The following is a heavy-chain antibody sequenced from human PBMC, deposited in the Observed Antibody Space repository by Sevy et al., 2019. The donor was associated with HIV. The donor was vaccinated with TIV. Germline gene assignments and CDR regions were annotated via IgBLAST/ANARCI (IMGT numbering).Heavy chain of an antibody. CDR1: QFNFGTYG. J-gene: IGHJ4*02. V-gene: IGHV3-33*08. CDR2: IWFGGSKK. D-gene: IGHD3-10*01. Sequence: GGALRLSCVASQFNFGTYGIHWVRQAPGKGLEWVAMIWFGGSKKDYAESVKGRFAISRDNSQNSAFLQMNSLRAEDTGVYYCATNMVHAGAYDSYFNFWGQGSLVTVSS. CDR3: ATNMVHAGAYDSYFNF.